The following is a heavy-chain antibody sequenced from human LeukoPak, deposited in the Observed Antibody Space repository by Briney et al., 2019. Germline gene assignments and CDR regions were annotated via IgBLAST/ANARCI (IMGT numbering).Heavy chain of an antibody. CDR1: GFTFSNFN. V-gene: IGHV3-48*04. CDR2: ISGSNTTI. Sequence: GGSLRLSCAASGFTFSNFNMNWVRQAPGKGLEWISYISGSNTTIYYADSVKGRFTISRDNAKNSLFLQMNSLRAEDTAVYYCARDHLWFGDFDSWGQGTLVAVSS. CDR3: ARDHLWFGDFDS. J-gene: IGHJ4*02. D-gene: IGHD3-10*01.